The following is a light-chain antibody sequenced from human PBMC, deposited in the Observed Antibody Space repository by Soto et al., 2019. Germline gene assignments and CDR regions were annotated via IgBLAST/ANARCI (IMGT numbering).Light chain of an antibody. CDR3: QQYGISPPYT. CDR1: QSVASNY. Sequence: EIVLTQSPGTLSLSPGERATLSCRASQSVASNYLAWYQQKPGQTPRLLIYGASNRATDIPDRFSGSGSGTDFTLTNSSLAPEDFAVYYCQQYGISPPYTFGQGTKLEIK. J-gene: IGKJ2*01. CDR2: GAS. V-gene: IGKV3-20*01.